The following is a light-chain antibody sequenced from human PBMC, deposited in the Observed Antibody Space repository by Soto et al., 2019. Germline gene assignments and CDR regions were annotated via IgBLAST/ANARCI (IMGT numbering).Light chain of an antibody. J-gene: IGLJ1*01. Sequence: QSVLTQPASVSDSPGQSITISCTGTSSDVGGSNFVSWYQRHPGKPPKLIIYDVANRPSGVSNRFSGSKSGSTASLIISRLQTEDEADYYCVSYTSSTTYVFGTGTKVTI. CDR2: DVA. CDR3: VSYTSSTTYV. V-gene: IGLV2-14*03. CDR1: SSDVGGSNF.